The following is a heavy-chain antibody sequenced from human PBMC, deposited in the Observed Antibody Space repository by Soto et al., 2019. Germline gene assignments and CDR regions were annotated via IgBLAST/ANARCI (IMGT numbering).Heavy chain of an antibody. V-gene: IGHV1-2*02. Sequence: EASVKVSCKASGYTFTGYYMHWVRQAPGQGLEWMGWINPNSGGTNYAQKFQGRVTMTRDTSISTAYMELSRLRSDDTAVYYCARDGAFSADSSSWYALDYWGQGTLVTVSS. CDR2: INPNSGGT. CDR3: ARDGAFSADSSSWYALDY. CDR1: GYTFTGYY. J-gene: IGHJ4*02. D-gene: IGHD6-13*01.